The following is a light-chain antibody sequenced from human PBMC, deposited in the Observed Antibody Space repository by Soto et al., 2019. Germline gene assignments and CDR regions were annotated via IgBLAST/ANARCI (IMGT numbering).Light chain of an antibody. CDR2: GAS. V-gene: IGKV3-15*01. Sequence: EIMLTQSPVTLSLSPGERATLSCRASQSVSSYYLAWYQQKPRQAPRLLIYGASTRATGIPARFSGSGSGTQFTLTISSLQSEDFGTYYCQQYNSWPGTFGQGTKVDI. CDR3: QQYNSWPGT. CDR1: QSVSSYY. J-gene: IGKJ1*01.